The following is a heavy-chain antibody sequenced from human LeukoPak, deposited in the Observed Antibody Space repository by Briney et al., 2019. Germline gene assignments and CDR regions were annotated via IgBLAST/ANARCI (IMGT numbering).Heavy chain of an antibody. CDR2: ISRSGSTK. CDR3: ARVLRNRSGGTCYSGGLGYMDV. Sequence: GGSLRLSCAASGFTFSDYNLRGIRQAPGKGLEWVASISRSGSTKYYAASVKGRFTIFRANARNSLFRQMTSRRAETPAGYYWARVLRNRSGGTCYSGGLGYMDVWGKGTTVTISS. V-gene: IGHV3-11*01. D-gene: IGHD2-15*01. J-gene: IGHJ6*03. CDR1: GFTFSDYN.